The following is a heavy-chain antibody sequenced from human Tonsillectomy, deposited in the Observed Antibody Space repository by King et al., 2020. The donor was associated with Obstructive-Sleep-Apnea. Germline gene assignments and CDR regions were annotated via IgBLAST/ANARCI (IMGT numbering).Heavy chain of an antibody. Sequence: VQLVESGGGLVQPGGSLRLSCAASGFTFSSYAMSWVRQAPGKGLEWVSTISGSGGSTYYADSVNGRFTISRDNSENTLYLQMNSLRAEDTAVYYCAKTQRSYYDTSGYWRDAFDIWGQGTMVTVSS. V-gene: IGHV3-23*04. D-gene: IGHD3-22*01. CDR2: ISGSGGST. CDR1: GFTFSSYA. CDR3: AKTQRSYYDTSGYWRDAFDI. J-gene: IGHJ3*02.